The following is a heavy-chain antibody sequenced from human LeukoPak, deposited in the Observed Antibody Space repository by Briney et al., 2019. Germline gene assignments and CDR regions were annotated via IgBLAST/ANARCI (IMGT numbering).Heavy chain of an antibody. D-gene: IGHD3-16*01. CDR3: ARHLFGGGSPFDN. J-gene: IGHJ4*02. V-gene: IGHV4-39*01. CDR1: GGSISSSSYY. Sequence: SETLSLTCTVSGGSISSSSYYWGWIRQPPGKGLEWIGSIYYSGSTYYNPSLKSRVTISVDTSKNQFPLQLSSVTAADTAVYSWARHLFGGGSPFDNGGGGTRVPVSS. CDR2: IYYSGST.